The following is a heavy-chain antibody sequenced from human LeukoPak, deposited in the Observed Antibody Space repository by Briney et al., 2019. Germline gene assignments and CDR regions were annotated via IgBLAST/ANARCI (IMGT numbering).Heavy chain of an antibody. CDR3: ARWGVYYDFWSGTRFDP. Sequence: KTSETLSLTCTVSGGSISSYYWSWIRQPPGKGLEWIGYIYYSGSTNYNPSLKSRVTISVDTSKNQFSLKLSSVTAADTAVYYCARWGVYYDFWSGTRFDPWGQGTLVTVSS. V-gene: IGHV4-59*08. D-gene: IGHD3-3*01. J-gene: IGHJ5*02. CDR2: IYYSGST. CDR1: GGSISSYY.